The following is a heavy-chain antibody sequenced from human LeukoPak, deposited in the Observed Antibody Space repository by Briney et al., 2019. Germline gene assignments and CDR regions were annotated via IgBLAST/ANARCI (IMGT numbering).Heavy chain of an antibody. CDR2: IIPILGIA. J-gene: IGHJ4*02. V-gene: IGHV1-69*04. CDR3: ARGGGVVVAAPFDY. Sequence: ASVKVSCKASGGTFSSYAISWVRQAPGQGLEWMGRIIPILGIANYAQKFQGRVTITADKSTRTAYMELSSLRSADTAVYYCARGGGVVVAAPFDYWGQGTLVTVSS. CDR1: GGTFSSYA. D-gene: IGHD2-15*01.